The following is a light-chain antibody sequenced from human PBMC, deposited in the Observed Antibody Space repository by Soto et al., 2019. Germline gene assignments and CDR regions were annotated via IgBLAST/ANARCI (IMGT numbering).Light chain of an antibody. CDR2: AAS. CDR3: QQSYSTPPT. Sequence: DIQMTQSPSSLSASVGDRVTITCRASQSISSYLNWYQQKPGKAPKLLIYAASSLQSGVPSRFSGSGSGTDFTLTISSLRPEDCATYYCQQSYSTPPTFGQGTKLEIK. V-gene: IGKV1-39*01. CDR1: QSISSY. J-gene: IGKJ2*01.